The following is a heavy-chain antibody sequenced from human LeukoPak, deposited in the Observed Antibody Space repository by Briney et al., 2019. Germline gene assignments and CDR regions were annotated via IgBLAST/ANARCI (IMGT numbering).Heavy chain of an antibody. CDR3: ARLVTTVIGAFDI. CDR1: GFTFNTYS. V-gene: IGHV3-21*01. D-gene: IGHD4-17*01. CDR2: ISDSGTYT. J-gene: IGHJ3*02. Sequence: GGSLRLSCAASGFTFNTYSMNWVRQAPGKGLEWVSSISDSGTYTYYADSVKGRFTISRDNAKNSLFLQMNSLRAEDTAVYYCARLVTTVIGAFDIWGQGTMVTVSS.